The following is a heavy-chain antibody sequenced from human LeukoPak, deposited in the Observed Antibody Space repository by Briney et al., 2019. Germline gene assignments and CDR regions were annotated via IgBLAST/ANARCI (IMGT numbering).Heavy chain of an antibody. CDR1: GFTFSSYE. CDR3: ARVGYYYDSSGNYYVSSSFDY. D-gene: IGHD3-22*01. J-gene: IGHJ4*02. V-gene: IGHV3-48*03. CDR2: ISSSGRII. Sequence: GGSLRLSCAASGFTFSSYEMNWVRQAPGKGLEWVSSISSSGRIIDYADSVKGRFTISRDNAENSLYLQMNSLRAEDTAVYYCARVGYYYDSSGNYYVSSSFDYWGQGTQVTVSS.